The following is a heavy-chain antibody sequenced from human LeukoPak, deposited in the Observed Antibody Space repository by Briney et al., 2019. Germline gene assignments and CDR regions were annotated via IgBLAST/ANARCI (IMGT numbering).Heavy chain of an antibody. D-gene: IGHD5-12*01. J-gene: IGHJ3*02. CDR1: GGSISSSSYY. V-gene: IGHV4-39*01. CDR2: IYYSGST. CDR3: ARRRIVATTEAFDI. Sequence: SETLSLTCTVSGGSISSSSYYWGWIRQPPGKGLEWIGSIYYSGSTYYNPSLKSRVTISVDTSKNQFSLNLRSLTAADTAIYYCARRRIVATTEAFDIWGQGTMVAVSS.